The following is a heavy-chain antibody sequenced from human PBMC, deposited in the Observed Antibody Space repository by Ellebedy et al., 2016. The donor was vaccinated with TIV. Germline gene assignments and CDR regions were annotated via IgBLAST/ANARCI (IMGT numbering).Heavy chain of an antibody. V-gene: IGHV3-21*05. Sequence: GGSLRLSCAASGFAFNTYSMHWVRQTPGKGLEWISYISSSSDDIYYADSVEGRFTISRDNAKKSLFLEMNSLRAEDTAVYFCARSAFYQGSGRLPFEEYYFDYWGQGTLVTVSS. J-gene: IGHJ4*02. CDR1: GFAFNTYS. CDR2: ISSSSDDI. D-gene: IGHD2-21*01. CDR3: ARSAFYQGSGRLPFEEYYFDY.